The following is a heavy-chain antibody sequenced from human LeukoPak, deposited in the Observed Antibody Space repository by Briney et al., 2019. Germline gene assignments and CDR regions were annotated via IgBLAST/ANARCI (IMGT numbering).Heavy chain of an antibody. CDR1: GYTFTGYY. D-gene: IGHD2-15*01. CDR2: INPNSGGT. J-gene: IGHJ5*02. Sequence: ASVKVSCKASGYTFTGYYMHWVRQAPGQGLEWMGWINPNSGGTNYAQKFQGRVTMTRDTSISTAYMELSRLRSDDTAVYYCARDVGYCSGGSCYENWFDPWGQGTLVTVSS. V-gene: IGHV1-2*02. CDR3: ARDVGYCSGGSCYENWFDP.